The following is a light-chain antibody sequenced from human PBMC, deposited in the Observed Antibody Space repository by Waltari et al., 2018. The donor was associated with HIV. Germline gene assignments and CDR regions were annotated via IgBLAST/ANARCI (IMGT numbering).Light chain of an antibody. J-gene: IGLJ2*01. CDR1: SSNIGAGYD. V-gene: IGLV1-40*01. CDR2: GDT. CDR3: QSYDSTLSGSVV. Sequence: QSVLTQHPSVSGAPRRRVTISCTATSSNIGAGYDVHSYQQVPGRAPKLLIYGDTNRPSGVPDRFSGSKSGTSASLAITGLQAEDEATYYRQSYDSTLSGSVVFGGGTKLTVL.